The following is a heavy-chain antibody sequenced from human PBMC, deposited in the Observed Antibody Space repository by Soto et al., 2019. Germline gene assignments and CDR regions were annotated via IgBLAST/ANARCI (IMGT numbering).Heavy chain of an antibody. CDR2: IIPIFGIA. J-gene: IGHJ2*01. Sequence: QVQLVQSGAEVKKPGSSVKVSCKASGGTFSSYAISWVRQAPGQGLEWMGGIIPIFGIANYAQKFQGRVTITADDSTRTADMERSSRRSEDTAVYYCARADGDYGDYHWYCDLWGRGTLVTVSS. V-gene: IGHV1-69*01. CDR3: ARADGDYGDYHWYCDL. D-gene: IGHD4-17*01. CDR1: GGTFSSYA.